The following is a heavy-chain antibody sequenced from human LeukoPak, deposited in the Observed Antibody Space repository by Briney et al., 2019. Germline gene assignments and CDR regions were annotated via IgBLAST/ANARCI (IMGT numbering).Heavy chain of an antibody. CDR1: GYTFTSYA. V-gene: IGHV1-2*02. CDR2: ITPSGGT. D-gene: IGHD5-24*01. CDR3: ARDRYGDGFAHFDY. J-gene: IGHJ4*02. Sequence: ASVKVSCKASGYTFTSYAMHGVRQAPGQGLEWMGWITPSGGTNYPQKVQGRVAITRDTSITTAYMDLSRLTSDDTAVYYCARDRYGDGFAHFDYWGQGALVTVSS.